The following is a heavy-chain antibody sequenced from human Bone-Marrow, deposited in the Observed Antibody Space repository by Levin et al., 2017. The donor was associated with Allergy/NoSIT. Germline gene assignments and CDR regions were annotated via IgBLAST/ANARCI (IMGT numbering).Heavy chain of an antibody. V-gene: IGHV3-74*01. CDR2: INGDGSRK. Sequence: GESLKISCAVSGFTFSNEWMHWVRQSPGKGLVWVSQINGDGSRKYYADSVKGRFSISRDNAKSTLYLQMNSLRVEDTAVYYCARGWNYAWDYWGQGTLVAVSA. CDR1: GFTFSNEW. D-gene: IGHD1-7*01. J-gene: IGHJ4*02. CDR3: ARGWNYAWDY.